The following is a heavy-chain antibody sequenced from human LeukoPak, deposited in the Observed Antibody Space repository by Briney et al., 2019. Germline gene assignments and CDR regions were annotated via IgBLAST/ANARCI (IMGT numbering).Heavy chain of an antibody. D-gene: IGHD2-21*02. V-gene: IGHV3-23*01. CDR2: ISGSGGST. CDR3: AKDSYVVVTAYYDY. J-gene: IGHJ4*02. Sequence: PGGSLRLSCAASGFTFSSYGMSWVRQAPGKGLEWVSAISGSGGSTYYADSVKGRFTISRDNSKNTLYLQMNSLRAEDTAVYYCAKDSYVVVTAYYDYWGQGTLVTVSS. CDR1: GFTFSSYG.